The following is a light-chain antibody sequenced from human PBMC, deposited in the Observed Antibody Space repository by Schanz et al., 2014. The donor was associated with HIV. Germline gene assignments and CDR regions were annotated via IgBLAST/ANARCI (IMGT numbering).Light chain of an antibody. V-gene: IGLV2-14*03. CDR1: SSDVGGYNY. CDR3: SSYTTSSTLV. CDR2: DVS. J-gene: IGLJ2*01. Sequence: QSALAQPASVSGSPGQSITISCTGTSSDVGGYNYASWYQRHPCKAPKLMIYDVSNRPSGVSNRFSGSKSGNTASLTISGLQAEDEADYYCSSYTTSSTLVLGGGTKLTVL.